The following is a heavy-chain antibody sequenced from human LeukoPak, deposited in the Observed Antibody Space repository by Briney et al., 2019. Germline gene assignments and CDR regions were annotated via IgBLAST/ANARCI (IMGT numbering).Heavy chain of an antibody. Sequence: ASVKVSCKASGYTFTGYYMHWVRQAPGQGLEWMGWINPNSGGTNYAQKFQGRVTMTRDTSISTAYMELSRLRSDDTAVYYCTRDFPAAGRALDYWGQGTLVTVSS. J-gene: IGHJ4*02. CDR1: GYTFTGYY. CDR3: TRDFPAAGRALDY. CDR2: INPNSGGT. V-gene: IGHV1-2*02. D-gene: IGHD6-13*01.